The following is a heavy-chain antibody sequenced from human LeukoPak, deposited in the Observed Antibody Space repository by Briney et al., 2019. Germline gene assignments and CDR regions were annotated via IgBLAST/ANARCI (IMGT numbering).Heavy chain of an antibody. CDR1: GFTFDDYG. D-gene: IGHD3-10*01. Sequence: GGSLCLTCAASGFTFDDYGLSWVRQDPGKGLEWVSGINWNGGSTGYEASVKGRFTISRGNAKNYLYLQMNSLRAEDTALYYCAREYGSESSYYYYFYMYVWGKVTTVTVAS. CDR2: INWNGGST. J-gene: IGHJ6*03. V-gene: IGHV3-20*04. CDR3: AREYGSESSYYYYFYMYV.